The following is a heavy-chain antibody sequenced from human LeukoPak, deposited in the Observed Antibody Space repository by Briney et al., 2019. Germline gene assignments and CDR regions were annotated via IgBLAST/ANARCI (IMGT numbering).Heavy chain of an antibody. Sequence: SETLSLTCTVSGGSISSYYWSWTRQPPGKGLEWIGYIYYSGSTNYNPSLKSRVTISVDTSKNQFSLKLSSVTAADTAVYYCARGKLELTTGVFDYWGQGTLVTVSS. CDR3: ARGKLELTTGVFDY. CDR2: IYYSGST. D-gene: IGHD1-7*01. V-gene: IGHV4-59*12. J-gene: IGHJ4*02. CDR1: GGSISSYY.